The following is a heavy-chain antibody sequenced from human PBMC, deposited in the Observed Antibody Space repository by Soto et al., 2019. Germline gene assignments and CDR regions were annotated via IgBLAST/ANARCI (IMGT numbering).Heavy chain of an antibody. CDR2: INPSGGST. Sequence: ASVKVSCKASGYTFTSYYMHWVRQAPGQGLEWMGIINPSGGSTSYAQKFQGRVTMTRDTSTSTVYMELSSLRSEDTAVYYCARAAGYSSGWYTITASDAFDIWGQGTMVTVSS. J-gene: IGHJ3*02. CDR1: GYTFTSYY. V-gene: IGHV1-46*01. D-gene: IGHD6-19*01. CDR3: ARAAGYSSGWYTITASDAFDI.